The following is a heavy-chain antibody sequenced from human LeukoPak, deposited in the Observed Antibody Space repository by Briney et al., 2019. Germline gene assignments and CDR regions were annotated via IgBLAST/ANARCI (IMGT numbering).Heavy chain of an antibody. V-gene: IGHV4-59*01. CDR1: GGSISSYY. CDR3: ARLLPLKGYALDI. D-gene: IGHD2-21*01. Sequence: SETLSLTCTVSGGSISSYYWSWIRQPPGKGLEWIGYIYYSGSTNYNPSLKSRVTISGDTSKNQFSLKLSSVTAADTAVYYCARLLPLKGYALDIWGQGTMVTVSS. CDR2: IYYSGST. J-gene: IGHJ3*02.